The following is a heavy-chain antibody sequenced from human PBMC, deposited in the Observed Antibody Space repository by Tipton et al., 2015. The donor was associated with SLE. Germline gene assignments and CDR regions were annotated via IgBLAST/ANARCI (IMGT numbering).Heavy chain of an antibody. CDR2: ISYDGSNK. J-gene: IGHJ4*02. CDR3: AREATYYYDSSSRAYFDY. CDR1: GFTFSSYA. V-gene: IGHV3-30*04. Sequence: SLRLSCAASGFTFSSYAMHWVRQAPGKGLEWVAVISYDGSNKYYADSVKDRFTISRDNSKNTLYLQMNSLRAEDTAVYYCAREATYYYDSSSRAYFDYWGQGTLVTVSS. D-gene: IGHD3-22*01.